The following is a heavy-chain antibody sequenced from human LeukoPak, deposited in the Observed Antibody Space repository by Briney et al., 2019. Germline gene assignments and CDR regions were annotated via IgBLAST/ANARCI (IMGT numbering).Heavy chain of an antibody. D-gene: IGHD3-10*01. Sequence: GGSLRLSCAASGITFITSAMSWVRQAPGKGLEWVSAISGSGGSTYYADSVKGRLTISRDNSKNTLHLQMNSLRVEDTAVYYCAKLLRGTVVPYYDYWGQGTLVTVSS. CDR1: GITFITSA. CDR2: ISGSGGST. J-gene: IGHJ4*02. V-gene: IGHV3-23*01. CDR3: AKLLRGTVVPYYDY.